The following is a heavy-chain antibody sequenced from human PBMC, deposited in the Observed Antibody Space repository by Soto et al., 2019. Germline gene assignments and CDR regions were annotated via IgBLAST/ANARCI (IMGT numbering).Heavy chain of an antibody. CDR2: TNPSSGAT. V-gene: IGHV1-2*02. CDR1: GYTFIGHY. Sequence: QVQLVQSGAEVKKPGASVKVSCKASGYTFIGHYLHWVRQAPGQGLEWLGWTNPSSGATNFAQKFQGRVTMTRDTSISTAYLELSRLRSDDTAVYYCEREAGTTGNYYFGMDVWGQGTTVTVSS. CDR3: EREAGTTGNYYFGMDV. J-gene: IGHJ6*02. D-gene: IGHD1-7*01.